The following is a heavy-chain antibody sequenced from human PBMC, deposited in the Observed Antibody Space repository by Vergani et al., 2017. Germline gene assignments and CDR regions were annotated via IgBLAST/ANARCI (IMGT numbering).Heavy chain of an antibody. CDR3: ARRLASEVTGFDL. J-gene: IGHJ2*01. D-gene: IGHD2-21*02. CDR1: GYSVTSCYY. Sequence: QVQLQESGPGLVKPSETLPLTFAVSGYSVTSCYYWAWIRQSPGKGLEWIGAILPSGTTYYNPSLKSRLTVSLDTSKNHFSLTLTSVTAADTAVYYCARRLASEVTGFDLWGRGTLVTVSS. CDR2: ILPSGTT. V-gene: IGHV4-38-2*01.